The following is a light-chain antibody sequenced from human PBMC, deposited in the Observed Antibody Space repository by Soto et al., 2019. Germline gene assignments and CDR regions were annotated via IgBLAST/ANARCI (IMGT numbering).Light chain of an antibody. CDR2: DAS. CDR1: QSVSSY. CDR3: QQRSNWPPRYT. J-gene: IGKJ2*01. Sequence: EIVLTQSPATLSLSPGERATLSCRASQSVSSYFAWYQQKPGQAPRLLIYDASNRATGIPARFSGRGSGTYFTLTIIRLEPEDCAVYYCQQRSNWPPRYTFGQGTKLEIK. V-gene: IGKV3-11*01.